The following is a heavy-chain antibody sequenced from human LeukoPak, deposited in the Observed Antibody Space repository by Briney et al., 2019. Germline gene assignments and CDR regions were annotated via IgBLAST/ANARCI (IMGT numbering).Heavy chain of an antibody. CDR3: ASFLYSSSWPAVNRSYYYMDV. Sequence: SQTLSLTCAISGDSVSRNTAGWNWIRQSASRGLEWLGRTYYRSKWYFDFAPSVRNRLTINPDTSKNQFSLQLNSMTPEDTAVYYCASFLYSSSWPAVNRSYYYMDVWGKGTTVTVSS. CDR2: TYYRSKWYF. J-gene: IGHJ6*03. D-gene: IGHD6-13*01. V-gene: IGHV6-1*01. CDR1: GDSVSRNTAG.